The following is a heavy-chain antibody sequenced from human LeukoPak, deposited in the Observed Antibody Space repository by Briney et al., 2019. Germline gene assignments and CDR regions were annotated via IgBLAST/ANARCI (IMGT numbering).Heavy chain of an antibody. CDR2: INPNSGDT. Sequence: GASVKVSCKAFGYTFTGYYMHWVRQAPGQGLEWMGWINPNSGDTNYAQKFQGRVTMTRDTSISTAYMELSRLRSDDTAVYYCARDSDWRGWFDPWGQGTLVSVSS. CDR1: GYTFTGYY. CDR3: ARDSDWRGWFDP. D-gene: IGHD1-1*01. J-gene: IGHJ5*02. V-gene: IGHV1-2*02.